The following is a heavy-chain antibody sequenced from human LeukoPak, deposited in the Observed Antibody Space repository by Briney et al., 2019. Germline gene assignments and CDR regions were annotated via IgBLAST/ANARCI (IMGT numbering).Heavy chain of an antibody. CDR3: SRGGWAYYYGSVSSREFYYYGLDV. Sequence: SETLSLTCTVSGGSISSSSYYWGWIRQHPGKGLEWFGSIYYSGSTHYNPSLKSRVTMSVATSQNQFSLKLSSVTAADTAVYYCSRGGWAYYYGSVSSREFYYYGLDVWGQGTTVTVSS. CDR1: GGSISSSSYY. J-gene: IGHJ6*02. CDR2: IYYSGST. V-gene: IGHV4-39*01. D-gene: IGHD3-10*01.